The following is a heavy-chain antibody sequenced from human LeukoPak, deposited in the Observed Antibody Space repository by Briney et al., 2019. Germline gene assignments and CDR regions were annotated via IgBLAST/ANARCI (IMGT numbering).Heavy chain of an antibody. CDR1: GGSISSNY. CDR3: ARFGRDGYNGYFDY. Sequence: SETLSLTCTVSGGSISSNYWSWIRQPPGKGLEWIGYIYYSGSTNYNPSLKSRVTISVDTSKNQFSLKLSSVTAADTAVYYCARFGRDGYNGYFDYWGQGTLVTVSS. CDR2: IYYSGST. J-gene: IGHJ4*02. V-gene: IGHV4-59*01. D-gene: IGHD5-24*01.